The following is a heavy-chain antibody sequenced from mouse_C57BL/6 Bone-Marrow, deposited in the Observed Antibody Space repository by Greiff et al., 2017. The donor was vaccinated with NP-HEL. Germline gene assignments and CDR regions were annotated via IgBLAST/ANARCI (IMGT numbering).Heavy chain of an antibody. V-gene: IGHV14-4*01. J-gene: IGHJ2*01. CDR1: GFNIKDDY. CDR3: TTGPY. Sequence: VQLQQSGAELVRPGASVKLSCTASGFNIKDDYMHWVKQRPEQGLEWIGWIDPENGDTESASKIQGKATIPADTSSHTAYLQLSSLTSEDPAVYYCTTGPYWGQGTTLTVSS. CDR2: IDPENGDT.